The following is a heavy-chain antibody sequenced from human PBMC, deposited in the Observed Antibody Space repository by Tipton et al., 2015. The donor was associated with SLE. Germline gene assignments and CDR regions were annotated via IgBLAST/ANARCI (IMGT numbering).Heavy chain of an antibody. CDR2: IYYSGST. CDR1: GGSISSYY. Sequence: TLSLTCTVSGGSISSYYWSWIRQPPGKGLEWIGYIYYSGSTNYNPSLKSRVTISVDTSKNQFSLKLSSVTAADTAVYYCARVISRQQLAFAYWGQGTLVTVSS. V-gene: IGHV4-59*01. J-gene: IGHJ4*02. D-gene: IGHD6-13*01. CDR3: ARVISRQQLAFAY.